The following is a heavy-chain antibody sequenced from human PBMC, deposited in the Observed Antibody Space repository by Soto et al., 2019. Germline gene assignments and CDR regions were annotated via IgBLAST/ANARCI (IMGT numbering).Heavy chain of an antibody. CDR3: ARRWGTTFDY. V-gene: IGHV4-59*08. CDR2: IYYSGST. J-gene: IGHJ4*02. CDR1: GGSISNYY. Sequence: ETLSLTCTVSGGSISNYYWSWIRQPPGKGLEWIGYIYYSGSTNYNPSLKSRVTISVDTSKNQFSLKLSSVTAADTAVYYCARRWGTTFDYWGQGTLVTVSS. D-gene: IGHD3-16*01.